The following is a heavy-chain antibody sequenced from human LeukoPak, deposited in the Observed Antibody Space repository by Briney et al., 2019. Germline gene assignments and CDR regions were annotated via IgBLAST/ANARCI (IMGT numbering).Heavy chain of an antibody. J-gene: IGHJ3*02. CDR2: SNPNRGGT. V-gene: IGHV1-2*02. Sequence: ASVKVSCKPSGYTVTGYYMHWGRQAPGQGLEWMGWSNPNRGGTNYAQTFQGRVTMTRDTSISTAYLGLSRLRSDDTAVYYCARVDRRLRLWPNDAVDIWGQGTMVTVSS. CDR1: GYTVTGYY. CDR3: ARVDRRLRLWPNDAVDI. D-gene: IGHD5-12*01.